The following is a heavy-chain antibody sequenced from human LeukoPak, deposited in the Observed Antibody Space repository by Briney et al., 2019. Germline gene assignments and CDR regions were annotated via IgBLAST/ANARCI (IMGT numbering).Heavy chain of an antibody. CDR2: IKSKTDGGTT. J-gene: IGHJ4*02. V-gene: IGHV3-15*01. Sequence: GGSLRLSCAASGFTFSNTWMSWVRQAPGKGLEWVGRIKSKTDGGTTDYAAPVKGRFTISRDDSKNTLYLQMNSLKTEDTAVYYCTTDGWYSSGWPSWGQGTLVTVSS. CDR3: TTDGWYSSGWPS. CDR1: GFTFSNTW. D-gene: IGHD6-19*01.